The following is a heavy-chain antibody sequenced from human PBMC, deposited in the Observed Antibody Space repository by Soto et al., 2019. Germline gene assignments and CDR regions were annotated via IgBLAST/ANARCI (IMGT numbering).Heavy chain of an antibody. Sequence: GGSLRLSCGASGFRFNEFGMHWVRQAPGKGLEWVAVISSDGSNRHYADSVKGRFTISRDNSKNTLYLQLSSLRADDTAVYYCARHRTYGGYEGKHGAFDIWGQGTMVTVSS. CDR2: ISSDGSNR. J-gene: IGHJ3*02. CDR3: ARHRTYGGYEGKHGAFDI. D-gene: IGHD5-12*01. V-gene: IGHV3-30*03. CDR1: GFRFNEFG.